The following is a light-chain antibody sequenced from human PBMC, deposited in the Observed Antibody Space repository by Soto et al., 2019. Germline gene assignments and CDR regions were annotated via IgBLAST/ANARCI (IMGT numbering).Light chain of an antibody. V-gene: IGLV2-8*01. CDR2: EVS. Sequence: QSVLTQPPSASGSPGQSVTISCTGTSSDVGSYKFVSWYQQHPGKAPKLMMYEVSKRPSGVPDRFSGSKSGNTASLNVSGLQAEDEADYYCCSYADNTDYVFGTGTKLTVL. CDR3: CSYADNTDYV. CDR1: SSDVGSYKF. J-gene: IGLJ1*01.